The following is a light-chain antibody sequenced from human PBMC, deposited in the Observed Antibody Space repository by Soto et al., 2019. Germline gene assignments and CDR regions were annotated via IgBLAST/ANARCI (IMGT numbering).Light chain of an antibody. J-gene: IGKJ5*01. CDR1: RDISDH. Sequence: DVQMTQSPSSLSASVGDRVTITCQASRDISDHLNWYHQLPGKALKVLIYDASNLVTGVPSRFSGRGSGTDFTITISSLQPEDVGTYYCQQYDNVVITFGPGTRLEVK. V-gene: IGKV1-33*01. CDR2: DAS. CDR3: QQYDNVVIT.